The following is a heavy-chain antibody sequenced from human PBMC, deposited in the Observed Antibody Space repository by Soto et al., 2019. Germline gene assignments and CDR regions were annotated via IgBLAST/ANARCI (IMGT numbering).Heavy chain of an antibody. D-gene: IGHD2-2*02. J-gene: IGHJ6*03. Sequence: ASVKVSCKASGYTFTSYGISWVRQAPGQGLEWMGWISAYNGNTNYAQKLQGRVTMTTDTSTSTAYMELRSLRSDDTXXXXCARSVDCSTSXYSHYYYYYMDVWGKGTTVT. CDR1: GYTFTSYG. CDR2: ISAYNGNT. V-gene: IGHV1-18*01. CDR3: ARSVDCSTSXYSHYYYYYMDV.